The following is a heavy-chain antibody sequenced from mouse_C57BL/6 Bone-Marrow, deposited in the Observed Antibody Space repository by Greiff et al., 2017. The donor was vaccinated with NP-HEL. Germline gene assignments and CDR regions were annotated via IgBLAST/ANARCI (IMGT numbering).Heavy chain of an antibody. CDR3: AQGIYYDYPAWFAY. Sequence: QVTLKESGPGILQPSQTLSLTCSFSGFSLSTSNMGIGWIRQPSGKGLEWLAHLWWNDDKYYNPSLKSRLTISKDTSNNQVILKITSVDTADTATYYCAQGIYYDYPAWFAYWGQGTLVTVSA. J-gene: IGHJ3*01. CDR2: LWWNDDK. V-gene: IGHV8-5*01. CDR1: GFSLSTSNMG. D-gene: IGHD2-4*01.